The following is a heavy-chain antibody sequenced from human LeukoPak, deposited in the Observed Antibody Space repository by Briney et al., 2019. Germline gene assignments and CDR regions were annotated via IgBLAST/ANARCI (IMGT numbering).Heavy chain of an antibody. J-gene: IGHJ5*02. V-gene: IGHV4-59*08. Sequence: SETLSLTCTVSGGSISSYYWSWIRQPPGKGLEWIGYIYYSGSTNYNPSLKSRVTISVDTSKNQFSLKLSSVTAADTAVYYCAATRKVLYLFDPWGQGTLVTVSS. CDR2: IYYSGST. CDR3: AATRKVLYLFDP. CDR1: GGSISSYY. D-gene: IGHD3-16*01.